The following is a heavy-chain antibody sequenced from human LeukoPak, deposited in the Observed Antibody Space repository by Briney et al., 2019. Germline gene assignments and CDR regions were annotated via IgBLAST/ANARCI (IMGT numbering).Heavy chain of an antibody. Sequence: SVKVSCKASGGTFSSYAISWVRQAPGQGLEWMGRIIPILGIANYAQKFQGRVTITADKSTSTAYMELSSLRSEDTAVYYCARVMATHYFDYWGQGTLVTVSS. CDR2: IIPILGIA. D-gene: IGHD5-24*01. J-gene: IGHJ4*02. V-gene: IGHV1-69*04. CDR1: GGTFSSYA. CDR3: ARVMATHYFDY.